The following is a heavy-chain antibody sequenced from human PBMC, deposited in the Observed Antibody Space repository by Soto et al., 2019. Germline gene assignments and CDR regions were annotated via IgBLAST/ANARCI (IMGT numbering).Heavy chain of an antibody. J-gene: IGHJ3*02. Sequence: QVQLQESGPGLVKPSGILSLTCAVSGGSLTTFNWWSWVRQPPGKGLEWIGEIHHIGTTNYNPSLGSRVTISLDKSRNHFSLTLISVTAADSAVYYCARTEAGAFHIWGQGKMITVSS. CDR3: ARTEAGAFHI. CDR1: GGSLTTFNW. D-gene: IGHD3-10*01. CDR2: IHHIGTT. V-gene: IGHV4-4*02.